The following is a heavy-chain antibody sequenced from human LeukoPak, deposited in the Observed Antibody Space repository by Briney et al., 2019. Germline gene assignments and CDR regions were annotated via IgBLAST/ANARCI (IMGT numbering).Heavy chain of an antibody. CDR1: GGSISSTHW. Sequence: SETLSLTCAVSGGSISSTHWWNWVRQPPGKGLGWIGEIFHSGTTNYNPSLKSRVTISIDKAKNQFSLKLRSVTAADTAVYYCARDQWLLRGGDHDAFDIWGQGTMVTVSS. V-gene: IGHV4-4*02. CDR3: ARDQWLLRGGDHDAFDI. CDR2: IFHSGTT. D-gene: IGHD6-19*01. J-gene: IGHJ3*02.